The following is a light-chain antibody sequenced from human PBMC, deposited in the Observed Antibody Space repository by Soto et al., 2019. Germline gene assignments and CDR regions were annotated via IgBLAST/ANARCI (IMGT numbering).Light chain of an antibody. Sequence: EIVLTQSPGTLSLSPGERATLSCRASQSVSSSYLAWYQQKPGQAPRLLIYGASSRATGIPDRFSGSGFGTDFTLTISSLEPEEFAVYYCHQYDSSPLTFGGGTKVEIK. CDR3: HQYDSSPLT. CDR1: QSVSSSY. J-gene: IGKJ4*01. CDR2: GAS. V-gene: IGKV3-20*01.